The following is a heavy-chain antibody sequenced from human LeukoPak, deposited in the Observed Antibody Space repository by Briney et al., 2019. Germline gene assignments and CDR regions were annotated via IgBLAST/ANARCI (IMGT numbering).Heavy chain of an antibody. CDR2: IIPILGIA. V-gene: IGHV1-69*04. J-gene: IGHJ5*02. D-gene: IGHD2-15*01. CDR3: ARNGLRQIVAASGWFDP. Sequence: ASVKVSCKASGYTFTSYAISWVRQAPGQGLEWMGRIIPILGIANYAQKFQGRVTITADESTSTAYMELSSLRSEDTAVYYCARNGLRQIVAASGWFDPWGQGTLVTVSS. CDR1: GYTFTSYA.